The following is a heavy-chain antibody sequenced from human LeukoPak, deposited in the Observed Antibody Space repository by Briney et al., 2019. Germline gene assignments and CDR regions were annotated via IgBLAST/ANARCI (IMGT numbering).Heavy chain of an antibody. J-gene: IGHJ5*02. D-gene: IGHD1-1*01. V-gene: IGHV4-59*01. CDR1: GGSISSYY. CDR2: MYYSGST. CDR3: ARAERRYWFDP. Sequence: SETLSLTCTVSGGSISSYYWSWIRQPPGKGLEWIGYMYYSGSTNYNPSLKSRVTISGDTSKNQFSLKLSPVTAADTAVYYCARAERRYWFDPWGQGTLVTVSS.